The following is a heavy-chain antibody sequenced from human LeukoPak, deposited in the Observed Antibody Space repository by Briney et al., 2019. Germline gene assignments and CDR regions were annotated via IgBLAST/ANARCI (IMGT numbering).Heavy chain of an antibody. V-gene: IGHV3-23*01. CDR3: AKDRGYDYVWGSYRSPYHYMDV. J-gene: IGHJ6*03. D-gene: IGHD3-16*02. Sequence: GGSLRLSCAASGFTFSSYAMSWVRQAPGKGLEWVSAISGSGGSTYYADSVKGRFTISRDNSKNTLYPQMNSLRAEDTAVYYCAKDRGYDYVWGSYRSPYHYMDVWGKGTTVTVSS. CDR1: GFTFSSYA. CDR2: ISGSGGST.